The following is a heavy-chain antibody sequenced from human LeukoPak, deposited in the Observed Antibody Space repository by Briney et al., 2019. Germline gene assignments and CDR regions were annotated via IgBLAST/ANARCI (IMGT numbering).Heavy chain of an antibody. CDR3: ARAPFYSGLDF. D-gene: IGHD1-26*01. J-gene: IGHJ4*02. Sequence: GRSLRLSCAASGFTLSSYAMHWVRQAPGKGLEWVAMISYDGTNKYYADSVKGRFTISRDNSQNTLYLQMNSLRAEDTAVYYCARAPFYSGLDFWGQGTLVTVSS. CDR2: ISYDGTNK. CDR1: GFTLSSYA. V-gene: IGHV3-30-3*01.